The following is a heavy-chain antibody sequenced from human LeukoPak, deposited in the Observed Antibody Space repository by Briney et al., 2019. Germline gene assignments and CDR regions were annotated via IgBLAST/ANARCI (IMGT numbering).Heavy chain of an antibody. CDR2: INPNSGGT. J-gene: IGHJ5*02. V-gene: IGHV1-2*06. D-gene: IGHD6-13*01. Sequence: VASVEVSCKASGYTFTNYYVHWVRQAPGQGLEWMGRINPNSGGTNYAQKFQGRVTMTRDTSISTAYMQLSSLRSDDTAVYYCARLRGSGSSWSNWFDPWGQGTLVTVSS. CDR3: ARLRGSGSSWSNWFDP. CDR1: GYTFTNYY.